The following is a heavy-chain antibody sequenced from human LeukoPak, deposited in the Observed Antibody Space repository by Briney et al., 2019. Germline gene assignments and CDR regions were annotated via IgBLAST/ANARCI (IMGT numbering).Heavy chain of an antibody. Sequence: TSETLSLTCTVSGGSIRSYYWGWIRQPAGKGLEWIGRIYSSGSTNYNPSLKSRVTMSVDTSKNQFSLKVTSVTAADTAVYYCARVGEVEWFFAFDIWGQGTMVTVSS. J-gene: IGHJ3*02. CDR1: GGSIRSYY. D-gene: IGHD3-3*01. V-gene: IGHV4-4*07. CDR3: ARVGEVEWFFAFDI. CDR2: IYSSGST.